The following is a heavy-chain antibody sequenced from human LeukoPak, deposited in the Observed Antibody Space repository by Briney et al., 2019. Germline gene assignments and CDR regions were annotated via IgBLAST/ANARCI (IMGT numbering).Heavy chain of an antibody. V-gene: IGHV4-34*01. CDR1: GGSFSGYY. D-gene: IGHD6-13*01. CDR3: GRVSAAVGTRQFDY. Sequence: SETLSLTCAVYGGSFSGYYWSWIRPPPGKGREWIGEINHRGSTNYNPSLKSGVPIPQDTTKNQSSLKRSSVTAADTAVYYCGRVSAAVGTRQFDYWGQGNVVTVS. J-gene: IGHJ4*02. CDR2: INHRGST.